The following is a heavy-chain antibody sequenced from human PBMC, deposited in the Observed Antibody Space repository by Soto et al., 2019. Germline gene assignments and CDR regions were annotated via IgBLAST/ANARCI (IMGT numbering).Heavy chain of an antibody. CDR3: ARAIGTLGYYYGMDV. Sequence: GASVKVSCKASGYIFTSYAMHWVRQAPGQRPEWMGWINPGNGNTKHSQKFQGRVTVTRDTSASTAHMELSSLRSEDTAVYYCARAIGTLGYYYGMDVWGQGTTVTVSS. CDR1: GYIFTSYA. D-gene: IGHD3-16*01. J-gene: IGHJ6*02. V-gene: IGHV1-3*01. CDR2: INPGNGNT.